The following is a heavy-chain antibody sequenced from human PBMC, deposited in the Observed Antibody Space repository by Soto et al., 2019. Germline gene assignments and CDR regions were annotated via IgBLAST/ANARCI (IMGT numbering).Heavy chain of an antibody. CDR2: IIPILGIA. CDR1: GGTFSSYT. CDR3: AAGGYETAPDS. D-gene: IGHD5-12*01. V-gene: IGHV1-69*02. Sequence: QVQLVQSGAEVKKPGSSVKVSCKASGGTFSSYTISWVRQAPGQGLEWMGRIIPILGIANYAQKFQGRVTITADKSTSTAYKELSSLRSEDTAVYYCAAGGYETAPDSWGQGTLVTVSS. J-gene: IGHJ4*02.